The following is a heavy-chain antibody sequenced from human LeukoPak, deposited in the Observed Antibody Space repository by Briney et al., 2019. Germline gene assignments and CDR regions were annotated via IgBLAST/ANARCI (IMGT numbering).Heavy chain of an antibody. CDR2: ISSSSSYI. V-gene: IGHV3-21*01. D-gene: IGHD6-6*01. Sequence: PGGSLRLSCAASGFTFSSYSMNWVRQAPGKGLEWVSSISSSSSYIYYADSVKGRFTISRDNAKNSLYLQMNSLRAEDTAVYYCARDLRSSSLGVAFDIWGQGTMVTVSS. J-gene: IGHJ3*02. CDR3: ARDLRSSSLGVAFDI. CDR1: GFTFSSYS.